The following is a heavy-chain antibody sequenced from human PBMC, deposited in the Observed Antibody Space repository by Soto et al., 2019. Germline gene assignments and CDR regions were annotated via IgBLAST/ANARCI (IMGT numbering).Heavy chain of an antibody. Sequence: PSETLSLTCVVSGGSISSGDYYWSWIRQPPGKGLEWIGYIYYSGSTYYNPSLKSRVTISVDTSKNQFSLKLSSVTAADTAVYYCARGGGYSYQYYYYGMDVWGQGTTVTVSS. CDR1: GGSISSGDYY. J-gene: IGHJ6*02. CDR3: ARGGGYSYQYYYYGMDV. CDR2: IYYSGST. V-gene: IGHV4-30-4*01. D-gene: IGHD5-18*01.